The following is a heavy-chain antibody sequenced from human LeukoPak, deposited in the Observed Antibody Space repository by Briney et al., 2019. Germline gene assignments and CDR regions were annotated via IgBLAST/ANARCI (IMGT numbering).Heavy chain of an antibody. J-gene: IGHJ6*03. Sequence: SETLSLTCTVSGGSISSSSYYWGWIRQPPGKGLEWIGSIYYSGSTNYNPSLKSQVTMSVDTSKNQFSLKLSSVTAADTAVYYCARGREVVPAAVYYYYYMDVWGKGTTVTVSS. CDR3: ARGREVVPAAVYYYYYMDV. V-gene: IGHV4-39*07. D-gene: IGHD2-2*01. CDR2: IYYSGST. CDR1: GGSISSSSYY.